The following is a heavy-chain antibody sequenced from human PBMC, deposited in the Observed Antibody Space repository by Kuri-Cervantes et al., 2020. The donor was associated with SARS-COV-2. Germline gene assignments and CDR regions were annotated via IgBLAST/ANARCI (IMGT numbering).Heavy chain of an antibody. CDR1: GFKFSSYS. V-gene: IGHV3-30*18. D-gene: IGHD2-21*01. CDR3: AKDRVGVQDF. Sequence: GESLKISCAVSGFKFSSYSMSWVRQAPGKGLEWVAVISHDGKNKKCIASGKGRFTISRDNSQNTLYLHMKSLRSEDTAMYYCAKDRVGVQDFWGQGTLVTVSS. CDR2: ISHDGKNK. J-gene: IGHJ4*02.